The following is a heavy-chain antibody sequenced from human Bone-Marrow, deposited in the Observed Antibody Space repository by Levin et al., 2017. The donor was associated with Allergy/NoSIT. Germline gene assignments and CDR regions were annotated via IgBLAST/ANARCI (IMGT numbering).Heavy chain of an antibody. D-gene: IGHD3-3*01. Sequence: SETLSLTCTVSGASISDFYWSWIRQPPGKGLEWIGWGSYSGSTNYNPSLKSRVAISVDPSKNQLSLKVSSVTAAATAVYYCARNYDFWSGYRTPLGMDVWGQGTTVTVSS. V-gene: IGHV4-59*08. CDR2: GSYSGST. J-gene: IGHJ6*02. CDR3: ARNYDFWSGYRTPLGMDV. CDR1: GASISDFY.